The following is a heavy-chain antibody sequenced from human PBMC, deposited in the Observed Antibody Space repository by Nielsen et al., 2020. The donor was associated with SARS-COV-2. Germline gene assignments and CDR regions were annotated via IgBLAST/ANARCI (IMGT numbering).Heavy chain of an antibody. CDR3: ARPYRDGYNVYYFDY. D-gene: IGHD5-24*01. CDR2: IYYGGST. Sequence: SETLFLTCTVSGDSISSYRWSWIRQPPGQGLEWIGYIYYGGSTKYNPSLEGRVTISLDTSKNQFSLKLTSVTVADTAVYYCARPYRDGYNVYYFDYWGQGTLVTVSS. CDR1: GDSISSYR. V-gene: IGHV4-59*08. J-gene: IGHJ4*02.